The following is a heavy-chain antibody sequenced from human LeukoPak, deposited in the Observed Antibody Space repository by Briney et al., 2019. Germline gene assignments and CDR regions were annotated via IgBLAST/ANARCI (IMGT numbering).Heavy chain of an antibody. CDR2: IYYSGST. Sequence: SETLSLTCTVSGGSVSSGSYYWSWIRQPPGKGLEWIGYIYYSGSTNYIPSLKSRVTISVDTSKNQFSLKLSSVTAADTAVYYCAGIYCSSTSCDFDYWGQGTLVTVSS. V-gene: IGHV4-61*01. D-gene: IGHD2-2*01. J-gene: IGHJ4*02. CDR3: AGIYCSSTSCDFDY. CDR1: GGSVSSGSYY.